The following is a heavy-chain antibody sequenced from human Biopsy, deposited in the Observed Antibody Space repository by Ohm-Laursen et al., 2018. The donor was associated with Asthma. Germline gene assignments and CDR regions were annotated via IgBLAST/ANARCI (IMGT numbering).Heavy chain of an antibody. J-gene: IGHJ4*02. V-gene: IGHV3-53*01. Sequence: LRLSCTPSRFADSKDQLVGVRQAPGKSLEWVSVIDSGCTSHTAESMRGRFTNARDYSKKTFYLQSQNLRDEDTAVYYWGRRDSSNWWHCYFDYWGQGTLGTVSS. CDR3: GRRDSSNWWHCYFDY. CDR1: RFADSKDQ. D-gene: IGHD3-22*01. CDR2: IDSGCTS.